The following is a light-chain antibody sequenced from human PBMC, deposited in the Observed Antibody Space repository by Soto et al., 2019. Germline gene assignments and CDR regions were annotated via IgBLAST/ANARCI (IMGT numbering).Light chain of an antibody. J-gene: IGKJ1*01. Sequence: EIVMTQSPDTLSVSAGERSTLSFRASHSVSSNLAWYQQKPGQAPRVLIYAASTRATGIPARFSGSGSGTEFTLTISSLQSADIAVYYCLQYNNWPRTFGQGTKVDIK. CDR2: AAS. CDR3: LQYNNWPRT. V-gene: IGKV3-15*01. CDR1: HSVSSN.